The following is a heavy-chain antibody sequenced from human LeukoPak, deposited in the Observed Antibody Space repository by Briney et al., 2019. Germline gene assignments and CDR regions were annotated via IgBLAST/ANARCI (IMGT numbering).Heavy chain of an antibody. D-gene: IGHD6-19*01. CDR1: GFTFSNAW. V-gene: IGHV3-15*01. J-gene: IGHJ4*02. CDR3: TTLAVAGTRFGY. Sequence: GGSLRLTCAASGFTFSNAWMSWVRQAPGKGLEWVGRIKSKTDGGTTDYAAPVKGRFTISRDDSKNTLYLQMNSLKTEDTAVYYCTTLAVAGTRFGYWGQGTLVTVSS. CDR2: IKSKTDGGTT.